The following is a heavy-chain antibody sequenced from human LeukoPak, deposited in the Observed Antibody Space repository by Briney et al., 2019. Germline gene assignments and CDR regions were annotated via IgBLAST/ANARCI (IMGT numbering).Heavy chain of an antibody. J-gene: IGHJ6*03. CDR3: ARSSFYYYYMDV. CDR1: GGSISSGNYY. Sequence: SETLSLTCTVSGGSISSGNYYWSWIRQPAGKGLEWIGHIYTSGSTNYNPSLKSRVTMSVDKSKNQFSLKLSSVTAADTAVYYCARSSFYYYYMDVWGKGTTVTVSS. V-gene: IGHV4-61*09. CDR2: IYTSGST.